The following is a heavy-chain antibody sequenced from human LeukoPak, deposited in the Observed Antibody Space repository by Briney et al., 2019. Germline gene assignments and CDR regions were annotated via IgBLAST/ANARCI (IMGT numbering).Heavy chain of an antibody. CDR1: GYTFTSNY. J-gene: IGHJ4*02. CDR3: ARDQEGFDY. V-gene: IGHV1-46*01. Sequence: ASVKVSCKAPGYTFTSNYIHWVRQAPGQGLEWMGMIYPRDGSTSYAQKFQGRVTVTRDTSTSTVHMELSGLRSEDTAVYYCARDQEGFDYWVQGTLVTVSS. CDR2: IYPRDGST.